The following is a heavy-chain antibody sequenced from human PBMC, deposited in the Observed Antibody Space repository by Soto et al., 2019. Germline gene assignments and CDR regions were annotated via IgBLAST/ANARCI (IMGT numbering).Heavy chain of an antibody. CDR1: GYSFTSYW. D-gene: IGHD4-4*01. CDR2: IYPGDSDT. V-gene: IGHV5-51*01. CDR3: ARDGPAPYSNYVEEWFEP. J-gene: IGHJ5*02. Sequence: KVSCKASGYSFTSYWIGWVRQMPGKGLEWMGIIYPGDSDTRYSPSFQGQVTISADKSISTAYLQWSSLKASDTAMYYCARDGPAPYSNYVEEWFEPWGQGTLVTVSS.